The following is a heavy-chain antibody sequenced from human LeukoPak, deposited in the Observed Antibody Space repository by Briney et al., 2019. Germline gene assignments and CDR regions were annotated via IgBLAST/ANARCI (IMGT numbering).Heavy chain of an antibody. J-gene: IGHJ4*02. D-gene: IGHD3-22*01. CDR1: GFTFSDHA. Sequence: PGGSLRLSCAASGFTFSDHAMSWVRQTPAKGLESVSSISAGGDRTHYADSVKGRFTFSRDNYKNTLYLHMNSLRAEDTAVYFCAYLDSSGYYYGRLRYWGQGTPVTVSS. V-gene: IGHV3-23*01. CDR3: AYLDSSGYYYGRLRY. CDR2: ISAGGDRT.